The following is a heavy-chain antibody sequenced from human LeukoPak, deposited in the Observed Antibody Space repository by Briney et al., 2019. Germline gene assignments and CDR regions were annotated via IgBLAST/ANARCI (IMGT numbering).Heavy chain of an antibody. Sequence: ASVKVSCKASAYTFTSYAMNWVRQAPGQGLEWMGWINTNTGNPTYAQGFTGRFVFSLDTSVTTAYLQISSLKAEDTAVYYCARGTTVVTGSAFDIWGQGTMVTVSS. J-gene: IGHJ3*02. CDR3: ARGTTVVTGSAFDI. V-gene: IGHV7-4-1*02. D-gene: IGHD4-23*01. CDR2: INTNTGNP. CDR1: AYTFTSYA.